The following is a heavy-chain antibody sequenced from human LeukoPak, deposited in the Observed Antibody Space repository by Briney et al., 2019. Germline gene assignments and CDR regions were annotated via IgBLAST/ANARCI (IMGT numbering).Heavy chain of an antibody. Sequence: SETLSLTCAVSGVSFDDYYWCWVRQTPGKGLEWLGEINHSGYTNDSPSLKSRVTLSIDTSRKQFSLNLKPVTVADAGIYYCTRMTTGHDYWGQGTLVTVSS. CDR1: GVSFDDYY. CDR3: TRMTTGHDY. D-gene: IGHD4-17*01. J-gene: IGHJ4*02. CDR2: INHSGYT. V-gene: IGHV4-34*01.